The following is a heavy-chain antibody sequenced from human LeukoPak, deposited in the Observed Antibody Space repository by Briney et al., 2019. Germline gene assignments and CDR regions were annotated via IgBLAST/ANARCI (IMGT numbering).Heavy chain of an antibody. D-gene: IGHD4-17*01. Sequence: GAAVKVSCKASGYTFTRYDINWVRQATGQGVEGMGWMNTKSGKTGHVQKFQGRVTLTRATSTSTVYMELRSLRCADTAVYYCARALRRQESDLWGRGTLVTVSS. CDR2: MNTKSGKT. J-gene: IGHJ2*01. CDR1: GYTFTRYD. CDR3: ARALRRQESDL. V-gene: IGHV1-8*01.